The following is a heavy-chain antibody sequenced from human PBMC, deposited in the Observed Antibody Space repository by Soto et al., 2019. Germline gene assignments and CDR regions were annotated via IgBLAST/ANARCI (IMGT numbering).Heavy chain of an antibody. CDR3: AANRGYNYYGMDV. CDR1: GFTFSTYA. J-gene: IGHJ6*02. CDR2: IHNRCDST. D-gene: IGHD3-22*01. Sequence: GGSLRLSCVASGFTFSTYAMTWVRQAPGKGLEWVSTIHNRCDSTFYAVSVKGRFTISRDTSKNTLYLQMNSLRAEDTAVFYCAANRGYNYYGMDVWGQGTTVTVSS. V-gene: IGHV3-23*05.